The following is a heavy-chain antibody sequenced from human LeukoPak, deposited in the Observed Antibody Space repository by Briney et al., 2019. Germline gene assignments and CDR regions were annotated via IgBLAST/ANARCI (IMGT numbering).Heavy chain of an antibody. D-gene: IGHD6-19*01. J-gene: IGHJ4*02. V-gene: IGHV1-18*01. Sequence: ASVKVSRKGPGPTFDYGVSWVRQAPGQGLEWMGWISAYNAYTNYPQKVQGRVTMTTDTTTSTVYLELRGLRSDDTAVYYCAIGVAGTHFDYWGQGTLVTVSS. CDR2: ISAYNAYT. CDR1: GPTFDYG. CDR3: AIGVAGTHFDY.